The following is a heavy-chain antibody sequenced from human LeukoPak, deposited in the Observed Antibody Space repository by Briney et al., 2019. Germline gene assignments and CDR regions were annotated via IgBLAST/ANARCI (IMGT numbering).Heavy chain of an antibody. CDR3: AGGEQWLVLGY. Sequence: PSETLSLTCTVSGGSISSYYWSWIRQPPGKGLEWIGYIYYSGSTNYNPSLKSRVTISVDTSKNQFSLKLSSVTAADTAVYYCAGGEQWLVLGYWGQGTLVTVSS. J-gene: IGHJ4*02. D-gene: IGHD6-19*01. CDR1: GGSISSYY. CDR2: IYYSGST. V-gene: IGHV4-59*01.